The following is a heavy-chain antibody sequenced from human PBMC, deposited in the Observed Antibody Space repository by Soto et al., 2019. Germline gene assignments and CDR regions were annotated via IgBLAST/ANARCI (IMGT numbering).Heavy chain of an antibody. Sequence: SVKVSCKASGGTFSSYAISWVRQAPGQGLEWMGGIIPIFGTANYAQKFQGRVTITADESTSTAYMELSSLRSEDTAVYYCSRGRAGNSAYWFDPWGQGTLVTVSS. CDR1: GGTFSSYA. CDR2: IIPIFGTA. CDR3: SRGRAGNSAYWFDP. D-gene: IGHD6-19*01. J-gene: IGHJ5*02. V-gene: IGHV1-69*01.